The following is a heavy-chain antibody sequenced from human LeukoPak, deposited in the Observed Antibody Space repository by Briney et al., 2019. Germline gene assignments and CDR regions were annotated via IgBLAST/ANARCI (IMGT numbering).Heavy chain of an antibody. Sequence: GGSLRLSCAASGFTFSSYWMSWVRQAPGKGLEWVAAIQDDGSVKDYVDSVKGRFTIPRDNAKNSLYLQMNSLRAEDTAVYYCATYTNWVAGDVWGQGTTVSVSS. D-gene: IGHD1-1*01. CDR2: IQDDGSVK. J-gene: IGHJ6*02. CDR3: ATYTNWVAGDV. CDR1: GFTFSSYW. V-gene: IGHV3-7*01.